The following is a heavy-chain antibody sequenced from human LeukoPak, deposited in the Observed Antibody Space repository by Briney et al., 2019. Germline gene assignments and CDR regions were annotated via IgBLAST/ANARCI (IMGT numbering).Heavy chain of an antibody. Sequence: ASVKVSCKASGYTFTGFYIHWVRQAPGQGLEWMGWVSAYNGVTNYAQNFQDRVTMTTDTPTTTAYMELRSLRSDDTAVYFCARVDLYYDSSGYSRAANDYWGQGTLVIVSS. V-gene: IGHV1-18*04. CDR2: VSAYNGVT. CDR3: ARVDLYYDSSGYSRAANDY. D-gene: IGHD3-22*01. CDR1: GYTFTGFY. J-gene: IGHJ4*02.